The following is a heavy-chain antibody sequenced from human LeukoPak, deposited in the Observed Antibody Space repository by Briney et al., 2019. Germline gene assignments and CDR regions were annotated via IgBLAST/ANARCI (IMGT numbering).Heavy chain of an antibody. CDR1: GVTFSSYG. CDR2: IRYDGSKK. D-gene: IGHD2-2*01. V-gene: IGHV3-30*02. Sequence: GGSLRLSCAASGVTFSSYGMHWGRQALGKGLEWVAFIRYDGSKKYYADSVKGRFTVSRDNSKNTLYLQMKSLRTEDTAVYYCAETHIVVVPAAADYYFYYMDVWGKGTTVTISS. CDR3: AETHIVVVPAAADYYFYYMDV. J-gene: IGHJ6*03.